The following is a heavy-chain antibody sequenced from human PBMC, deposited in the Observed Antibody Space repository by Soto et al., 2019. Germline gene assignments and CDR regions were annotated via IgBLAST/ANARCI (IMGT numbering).Heavy chain of an antibody. D-gene: IGHD4-17*01. J-gene: IGHJ3*02. CDR2: IYHSGST. Sequence: SDTLSLTCAVSGDSISSGGDSWSWIRQPPGKGLEWIGYIYHSGSTYYNPSLKSRVTISVDRSKNQFSLKLSSVTPADTAVYYCARVTTHGGAFDIWGQGTMVTVSS. CDR3: ARVTTHGGAFDI. V-gene: IGHV4-30-2*01. CDR1: GDSISSGGDS.